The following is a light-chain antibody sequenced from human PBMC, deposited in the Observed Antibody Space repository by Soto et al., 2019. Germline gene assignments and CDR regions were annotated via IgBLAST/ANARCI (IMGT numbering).Light chain of an antibody. CDR2: DAS. CDR3: QQRSNWRALT. J-gene: IGKJ4*01. Sequence: PGERATLSCRASQSVSSYLAWYQQKPGQAPRLLIYDASNRATGIPARFSGSGSGTDFTLTISSLEPEDFAVYYCQQRSNWRALTFGGGTKVEIK. CDR1: QSVSSY. V-gene: IGKV3-11*01.